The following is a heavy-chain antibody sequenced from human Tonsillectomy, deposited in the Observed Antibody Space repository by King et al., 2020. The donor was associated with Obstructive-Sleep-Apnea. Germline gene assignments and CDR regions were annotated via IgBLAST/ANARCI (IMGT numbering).Heavy chain of an antibody. D-gene: IGHD2-2*01. CDR2: ISGSGGST. Sequence: VQLVESGGGLVQPGGSLRLSCAASGFTFSSYAMSWVRQAPGKGLEWVSAISGSGGSTYYADSVKGRFTISRDNSKNTLYLQLNTLRADDTAVYYCAKDNSRITSHFDCWGQGTLVTVSS. CDR1: GFTFSSYA. V-gene: IGHV3-23*04. J-gene: IGHJ4*02. CDR3: AKDNSRITSHFDC.